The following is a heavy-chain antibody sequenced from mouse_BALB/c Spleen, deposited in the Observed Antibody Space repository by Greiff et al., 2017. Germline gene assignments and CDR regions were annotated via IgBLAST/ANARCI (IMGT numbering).Heavy chain of an antibody. J-gene: IGHJ4*01. Sequence: EVKLVESGGGLVQPGGSRKLSCAASGFTFSSFGMHWVRLAPEKGLEWVAYISSGSSTIYYADTVKGRFTISRDNPKNTLFLQMTSLRSEDTAMYCCARDAMDYWGQGTSGTVSS. CDR3: ARDAMDY. CDR2: ISSGSSTI. CDR1: GFTFSSFG. V-gene: IGHV5-17*02.